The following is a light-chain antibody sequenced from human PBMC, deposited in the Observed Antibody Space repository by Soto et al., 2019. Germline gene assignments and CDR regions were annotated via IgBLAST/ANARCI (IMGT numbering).Light chain of an antibody. J-gene: IGLJ1*01. CDR1: SSDVGGYKY. CDR2: EVN. CDR3: SSYTSSSTLPYV. V-gene: IGLV2-14*01. Sequence: QSVLTQPASVSGSPGQSITISCTGTSSDVGGYKYVSWYQQHPGKAPKLMIYEVNNRPSGVSNRFSGSKSGNTASLTISGLQAEDEADYYCSSYTSSSTLPYVFGTGTKVTVL.